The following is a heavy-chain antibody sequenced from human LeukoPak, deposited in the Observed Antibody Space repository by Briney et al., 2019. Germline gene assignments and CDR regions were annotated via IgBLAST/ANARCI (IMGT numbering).Heavy chain of an antibody. CDR2: INPSGGST. Sequence: ASVKVSCKASGYTFTSYYMHWVRQAPGQGLEWMGIINPSGGSTSYAQTFQGRVTMTRDTSTSTVYMELSSLRSEDTAVYYCAREGAGRGSITMVRGVLYYMDVWGKGTTVTVSS. D-gene: IGHD3-10*01. CDR3: AREGAGRGSITMVRGVLYYMDV. V-gene: IGHV1-46*01. J-gene: IGHJ6*03. CDR1: GYTFTSYY.